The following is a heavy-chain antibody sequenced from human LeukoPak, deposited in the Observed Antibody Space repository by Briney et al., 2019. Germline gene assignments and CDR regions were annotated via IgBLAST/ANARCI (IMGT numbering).Heavy chain of an antibody. CDR1: GFIFSSYW. Sequence: PGGSLRLSCAASGFIFSSYWMHWVCHAPGKGLAWVSRINTDGSSTSYADSVKGRFTISRDNAKNSLYLQMNSLRSEDTAVYYCARHTAGFDFWGQGTLVTVSS. CDR2: INTDGSST. J-gene: IGHJ4*02. V-gene: IGHV3-74*01. D-gene: IGHD5-18*01. CDR3: ARHTAGFDF.